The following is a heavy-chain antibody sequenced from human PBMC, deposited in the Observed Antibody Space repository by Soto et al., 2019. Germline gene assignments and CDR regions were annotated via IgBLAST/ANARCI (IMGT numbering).Heavy chain of an antibody. CDR3: ARDRGPNTPDY. J-gene: IGHJ4*02. CDR1: GFTFSNYW. V-gene: IGHV3-7*01. D-gene: IGHD2-2*02. Sequence: EVQVVESGGGLVQPGGSLRLSCAVSGFTFSNYWMTWVRQAPGKGLEWVAYMNQDGSQIYYVDSLRGRFTISRDNAKNSLYLQMNSLRVDDTAVYYCARDRGPNTPDYWGQGTLVTV. CDR2: MNQDGSQI.